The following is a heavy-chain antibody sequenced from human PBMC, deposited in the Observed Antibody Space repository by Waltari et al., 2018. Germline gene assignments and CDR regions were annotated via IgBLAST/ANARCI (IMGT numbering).Heavy chain of an antibody. CDR1: CGSIRSYF. J-gene: IGHJ4*02. Sequence: QVQLQESGPGLVTPSETLSLHCTVPCGSIRSYFWSWIRPPPGKGLEWIWYIYYSVSTNYNPSLKSRVTISVDTSKNQFSLKLSSVTAADTAVYYCARDFGYYDSSGYDYWGQGTLVTVSS. D-gene: IGHD3-22*01. CDR2: IYYSVST. V-gene: IGHV4-59*01. CDR3: ARDFGYYDSSGYDY.